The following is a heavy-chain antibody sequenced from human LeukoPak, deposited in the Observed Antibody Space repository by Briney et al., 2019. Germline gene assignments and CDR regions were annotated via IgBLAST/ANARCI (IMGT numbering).Heavy chain of an antibody. CDR2: ISYDGSNK. CDR1: GFTFSSYA. J-gene: IGHJ4*02. Sequence: GRSLRLSCAASGFTFSSYAMHWVRQAPGKGLEWVAVISYDGSNKYYADSAKGRFTISRDNAKNSLYLQMNSLRAEDTAVYYCARGGWLRLLDYWGQGTLVTVSS. D-gene: IGHD5-12*01. CDR3: ARGGWLRLLDY. V-gene: IGHV3-30-3*01.